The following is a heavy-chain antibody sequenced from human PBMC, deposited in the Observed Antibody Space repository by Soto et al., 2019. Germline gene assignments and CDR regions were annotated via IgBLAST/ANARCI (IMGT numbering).Heavy chain of an antibody. Sequence: QVQLVQSGAEVKKPGSSVKVSCKASGGTFSSYAISWVRQAPGHGLEWMGGIIPISETTNYAQKFQGRVTITADESKSTAYMELSSLRSEDTAVYYCARAQGSSTSLEIYYYYYYGMDVWGPGTTVTVSS. CDR2: IIPISETT. CDR1: GGTFSSYA. V-gene: IGHV1-69*01. J-gene: IGHJ6*02. CDR3: ARAQGSSTSLEIYYYYYYGMDV. D-gene: IGHD2-2*01.